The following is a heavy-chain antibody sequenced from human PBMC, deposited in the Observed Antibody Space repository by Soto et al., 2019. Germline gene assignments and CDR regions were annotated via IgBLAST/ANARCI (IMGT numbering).Heavy chain of an antibody. Sequence: SETLSLTCAVYGGSFSGYYWSWIRQPPGKGLEWIGEINHSGSTYYNPSLKSRVTISVDTSKNQFSLKLSSVTAADTAVYYCAGEFGSGSDYWGQGTLVTVSS. CDR2: INHSGST. V-gene: IGHV4-34*01. CDR1: GGSFSGYY. CDR3: AGEFGSGSDY. J-gene: IGHJ4*02. D-gene: IGHD3-10*01.